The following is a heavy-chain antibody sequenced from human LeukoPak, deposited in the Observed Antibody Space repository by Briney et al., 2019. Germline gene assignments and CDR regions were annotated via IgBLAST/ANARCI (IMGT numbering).Heavy chain of an antibody. CDR3: ARVRGYSFGRPTGYFDY. J-gene: IGHJ4*02. CDR1: GFTFSSYW. CDR2: INSDGSST. V-gene: IGHV3-74*01. D-gene: IGHD5-18*01. Sequence: GGSLRLSCAASGFTFSSYWMHWVRQAPGKGLVWVSRINSDGSSTSYADSVKGRFTISRDNAKNTLYLQMNSLRAEDTAVYYCARVRGYSFGRPTGYFDYWGQGTLVTVSS.